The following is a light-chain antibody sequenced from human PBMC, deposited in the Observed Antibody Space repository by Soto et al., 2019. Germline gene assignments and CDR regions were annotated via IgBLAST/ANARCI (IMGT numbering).Light chain of an antibody. CDR1: QTIYSN. CDR2: RAS. J-gene: IGKJ1*01. Sequence: IMMSQSPSTLSVSPGERATLSCRAGQTIYSNVAWYQQRPGQAPRLLIYRASTRATGVPARFSGSGSGTEFTLTISSLQSEDFALYYCQQYQNLWTFGQGTKVDIK. CDR3: QQYQNLWT. V-gene: IGKV3-15*01.